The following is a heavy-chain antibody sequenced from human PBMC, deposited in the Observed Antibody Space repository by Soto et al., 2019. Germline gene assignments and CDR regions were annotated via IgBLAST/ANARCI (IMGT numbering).Heavy chain of an antibody. CDR2: IKSKNDGGTT. CDR3: TSLYYGH. CDR1: EFTFTYAW. V-gene: IGHV3-15*01. D-gene: IGHD3-16*02. Sequence: PVGSLRLSFEPSEFTFTYAWMSWVRQAPGKGLEWVGSIKSKNDGGTTDYAAPVKGRFTISRDESQNTLYLQMNSLKTEDTAVYYCTSLYYGHWGQGTLVTVSS. J-gene: IGHJ4*02.